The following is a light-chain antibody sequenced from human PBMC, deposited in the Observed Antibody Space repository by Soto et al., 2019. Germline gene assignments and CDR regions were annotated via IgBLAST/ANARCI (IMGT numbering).Light chain of an antibody. CDR3: QQSYSTPYT. CDR2: AAS. J-gene: IGKJ2*01. CDR1: QSTSNY. Sequence: DIQMTQSPSSLSASVGDRVTITCRASQSTSNYLNWYQQKPGKAPKLLIYAASSLQSGVPSRFSGSGSGTDFTLTFSSLQPEDFATYYCQQSYSTPYTFGQGTKLEIE. V-gene: IGKV1-39*01.